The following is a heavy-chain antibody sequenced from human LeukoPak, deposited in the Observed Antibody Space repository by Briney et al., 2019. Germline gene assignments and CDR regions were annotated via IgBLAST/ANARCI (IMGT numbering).Heavy chain of an antibody. CDR2: ISSSSSYI. Sequence: GGSLRLPCAASGFTFSSYSMNWVRQAPGKGLEWVSSISSSSSYIYYADSVKGRFTISRDNAKNSLYLQMNSLRAEDTAVYYCARGGPYYYDSSGYSIFDYWGQGTLVTVSS. V-gene: IGHV3-21*01. J-gene: IGHJ4*02. CDR3: ARGGPYYYDSSGYSIFDY. D-gene: IGHD3-22*01. CDR1: GFTFSSYS.